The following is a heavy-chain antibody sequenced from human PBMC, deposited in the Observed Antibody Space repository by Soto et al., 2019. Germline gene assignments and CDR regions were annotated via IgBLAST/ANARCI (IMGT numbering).Heavy chain of an antibody. Sequence: QVQLVESGGGVVQPGRSLRLSCAASGFTFSSYGMHWVRQAPGKGLEWVAVISYDGSNKYYADSVKGRFTISRDNSKNPLYLQMNSLRAEDTAVYYCAKSSGSSLDYWGQGTLVTVSS. D-gene: IGHD1-26*01. CDR3: AKSSGSSLDY. V-gene: IGHV3-30*18. CDR2: ISYDGSNK. J-gene: IGHJ4*02. CDR1: GFTFSSYG.